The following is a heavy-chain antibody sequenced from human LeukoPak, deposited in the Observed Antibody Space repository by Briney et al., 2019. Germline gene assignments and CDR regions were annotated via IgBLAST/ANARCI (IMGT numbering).Heavy chain of an antibody. Sequence: GGSLRLSCAASEFTFSSYGMSWVRQAPGKGLEWVSAISGSGGSTYYADSVKGRFTVSRDNSKNTLYLQMNSLRAEDTAVYYCAELGIAMIGGVWGKGTTVTISS. D-gene: IGHD3-10*02. CDR3: AELGIAMIGGV. V-gene: IGHV3-23*01. CDR2: ISGSGGST. J-gene: IGHJ6*04. CDR1: EFTFSSYG.